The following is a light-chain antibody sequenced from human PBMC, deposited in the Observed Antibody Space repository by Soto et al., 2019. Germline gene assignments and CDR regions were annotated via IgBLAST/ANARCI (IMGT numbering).Light chain of an antibody. CDR3: QQSYRSPYT. J-gene: IGKJ2*01. V-gene: IGKV1-39*01. CDR2: GAS. Sequence: DIQMTQSPSSLSASVGDRVTITCRASQSISSYLNWYQQKPGKAPTLLIYGASSLQSGVPSRFTGGGSRTDFTLTISSLQPEDFATYYCQQSYRSPYTFGQGTKVDIK. CDR1: QSISSY.